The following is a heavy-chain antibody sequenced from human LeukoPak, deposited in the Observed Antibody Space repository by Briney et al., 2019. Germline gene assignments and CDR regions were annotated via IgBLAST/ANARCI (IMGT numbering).Heavy chain of an antibody. J-gene: IGHJ4*02. D-gene: IGHD2-15*01. V-gene: IGHV3-30*03. CDR1: GFTFSSYG. CDR3: ARGLGYCSGGSCQPFDY. Sequence: GGSLRLSCAASGFTFSSYGMHWVRQAPGKGLEWVAVISYDGSNKYYADSVKGRFTISRDNSKNTLYLQMNSLRAEDTAVYYCARGLGYCSGGSCQPFDYWGQGTLVTVSS. CDR2: ISYDGSNK.